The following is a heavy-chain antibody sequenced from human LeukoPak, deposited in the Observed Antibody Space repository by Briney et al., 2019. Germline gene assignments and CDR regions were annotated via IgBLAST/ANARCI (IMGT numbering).Heavy chain of an antibody. CDR3: ARGTLGTGSYSVGDY. Sequence: GGSLRLSCAASGFSFSSHGMSWVRQAPGKGLEWVSGIIGGAGGTYYADSVKGRFTISRDNAKNTLYLQMNSLRAEDTAVYYCARGTLGTGSYSVGDYWGQGTLVTVSS. CDR1: GFSFSSHG. J-gene: IGHJ4*02. D-gene: IGHD1-26*01. CDR2: IIGGAGGT. V-gene: IGHV3-23*01.